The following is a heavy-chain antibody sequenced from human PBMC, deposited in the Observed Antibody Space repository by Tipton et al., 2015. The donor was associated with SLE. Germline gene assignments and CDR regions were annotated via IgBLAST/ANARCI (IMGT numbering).Heavy chain of an antibody. V-gene: IGHV4-39*07. CDR2: IYYSGST. Sequence: TLSLTCSVSGVSITSTNFYWGWIRQPPGKGLEWIGSIYYSGSTHYNPSLKSRITISLDTSKNQFSLKLTSVTAADTAIYYCARDQDDFWSSFDAFDIWGLGTMVTVSS. CDR1: GVSITSTNFY. CDR3: ARDQDDFWSSFDAFDI. D-gene: IGHD3-3*01. J-gene: IGHJ3*02.